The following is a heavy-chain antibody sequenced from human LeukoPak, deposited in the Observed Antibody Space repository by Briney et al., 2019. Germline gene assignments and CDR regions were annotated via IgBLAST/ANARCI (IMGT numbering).Heavy chain of an antibody. V-gene: IGHV3-30*04. CDR1: GFTFNIYA. D-gene: IGHD2-8*01. CDR2: ISYDGNNK. J-gene: IGHJ6*02. Sequence: GGSLRLSCAAYGFTFNIYAMHWVRQAPGKGLEWVAVISYDGNNKYYADSVKGRITISRDNSKNTLYLQMNTLRAEDMAVYYCARETKTYQYYYGMDVWGQGTTVTVSS. CDR3: ARETKTYQYYYGMDV.